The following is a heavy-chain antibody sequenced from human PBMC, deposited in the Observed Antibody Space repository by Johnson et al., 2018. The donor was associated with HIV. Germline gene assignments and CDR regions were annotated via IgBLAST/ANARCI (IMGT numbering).Heavy chain of an antibody. CDR2: IRSDGSNK. V-gene: IGHV3-30*02. J-gene: IGHJ3*01. CDR3: AQVDCGGDTCAGYDPFDL. Sequence: QEQLVESGGGVVQPGGSLRLSCAASGFTFRSYGMHWVRQAPGKGLASVAFIRSDGSNKYYADSVKGRFTISRDNSKNPLYLQMNSLRAEDTAVYYCAQVDCGGDTCAGYDPFDLWGQGTLVTVSS. CDR1: GFTFRSYG. D-gene: IGHD2-21*01.